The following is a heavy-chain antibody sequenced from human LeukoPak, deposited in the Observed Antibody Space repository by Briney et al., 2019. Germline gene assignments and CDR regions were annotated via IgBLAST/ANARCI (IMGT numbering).Heavy chain of an antibody. CDR3: ARSPTYYYDSSGPLIFQH. Sequence: ASVKVSCKASGYTFTSYGISWVRQAPGQGLEWMGWISAYNGNTNYAQKLQGRVTMTTDTSTSTAYMELRSLRSDGTAVYYCARSPTYYYDSSGPLIFQHWGQGTLVTVSS. V-gene: IGHV1-18*01. D-gene: IGHD3-22*01. CDR1: GYTFTSYG. J-gene: IGHJ1*01. CDR2: ISAYNGNT.